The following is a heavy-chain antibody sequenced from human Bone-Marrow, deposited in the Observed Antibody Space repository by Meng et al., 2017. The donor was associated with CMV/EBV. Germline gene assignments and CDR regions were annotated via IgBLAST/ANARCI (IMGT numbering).Heavy chain of an antibody. J-gene: IGHJ5*02. V-gene: IGHV4-59*05. CDR2: IYYSGST. D-gene: IGHD3-3*01. CDR1: GFTVSSNY. CDR3: ARGVYDFWSGPNNNWFDP. Sequence: ESLKISCAASGFTVSSNYMSWVRQAPGKGLEWIGSIYYSGSTYYNPSLKSRVTISVDTSKNQFSLKLSSVTAADTAVYYCARGVYDFWSGPNNNWFDPWGQGTLVTVSS.